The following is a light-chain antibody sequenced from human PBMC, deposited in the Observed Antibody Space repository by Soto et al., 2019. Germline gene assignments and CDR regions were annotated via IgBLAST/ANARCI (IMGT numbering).Light chain of an antibody. CDR2: GAS. CDR3: QQYGSSSSWT. J-gene: IGKJ1*01. CDR1: QSVSSNY. V-gene: IGKV3-20*01. Sequence: EVVLTQSPGTLSLSPGERATLSCRASQSVSSNYLAWSQQKPGQAPRLISYGASDRATGIPDRFSGSGSGTDFTLTINRLEPEDFAVYYCQQYGSSSSWTFGQGTKVEIK.